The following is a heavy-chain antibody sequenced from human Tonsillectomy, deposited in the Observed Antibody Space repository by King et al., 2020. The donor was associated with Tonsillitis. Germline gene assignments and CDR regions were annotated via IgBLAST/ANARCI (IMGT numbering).Heavy chain of an antibody. Sequence: VQLVESGAEVKRPGASVKVSCKASGYTFTGYYMHWVRQAPGQGLEWMGWINPNSGGTNYAQKFQGRVTMTRDTSISTAYMELSRLRSDDTAVYYCARVRDYYYYGMDVWGQGTTVTVSS. CDR1: GYTFTGYY. V-gene: IGHV1-2*02. CDR2: INPNSGGT. CDR3: ARVRDYYYYGMDV. J-gene: IGHJ6*02.